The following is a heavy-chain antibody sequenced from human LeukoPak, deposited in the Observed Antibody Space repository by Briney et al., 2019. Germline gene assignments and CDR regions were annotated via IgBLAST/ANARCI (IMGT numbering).Heavy chain of an antibody. J-gene: IGHJ5*02. D-gene: IGHD2-2*01. CDR1: ARTFSSSA. Sequence: SVKVFCKASARTFSSSAMSWAQQAPAQGREWMGGIIPIFGTANYAQKFEGRVTITADESTSTAYMELSSLRSEDTAVYYCATADCSSTSCYGAHNWFDPWGQGTLVTVSS. CDR2: IIPIFGTA. V-gene: IGHV1-69*13. CDR3: ATADCSSTSCYGAHNWFDP.